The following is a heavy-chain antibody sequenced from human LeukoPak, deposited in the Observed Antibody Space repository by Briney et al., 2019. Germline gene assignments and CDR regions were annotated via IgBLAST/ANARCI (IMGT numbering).Heavy chain of an antibody. CDR1: GFTFSSYW. J-gene: IGHJ4*02. CDR2: IHRDGSST. CDR3: TREGFVGGTVY. D-gene: IGHD1-26*01. V-gene: IGHV3-74*01. Sequence: GGSLRLSCAASGFTFSSYWMHWVRQAPGKGLVWVSRIHRDGSSTYYADSVKGRFTISRDNAKNTLYLQMNSLRAEDTAVYYCTREGFVGGTVYWGQGTLVTVSS.